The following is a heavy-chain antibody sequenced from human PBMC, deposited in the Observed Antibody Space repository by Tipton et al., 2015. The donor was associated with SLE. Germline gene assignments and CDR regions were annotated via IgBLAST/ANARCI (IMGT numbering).Heavy chain of an antibody. J-gene: IGHJ3*02. V-gene: IGHV4-34*01. CDR2: INHSGST. CDR3: ARLSPPRAFDI. CDR1: GGSFRGYY. Sequence: TLSLTCAVYGGSFRGYYWSWIRQPPGKGLEWIGEINHSGSTNYNPSLKSRVTISVDTSKNQFSLKLSSVTAADTAVYYCARLSPPRAFDIWGQGTMVTVSS.